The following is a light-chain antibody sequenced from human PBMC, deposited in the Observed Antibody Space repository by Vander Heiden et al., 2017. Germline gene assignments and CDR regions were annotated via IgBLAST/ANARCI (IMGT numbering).Light chain of an antibody. Sequence: QSALTQPASVSGSPGQSITISCTGSSSDPRDYNHLSWFQQHPGKAPRLIVYDVYKWPSGVSGRFSGSMSGNTASLTISGLQAEDEAHYYCSAYTSKSKVVFGGGTKVTVL. CDR3: SAYTSKSKVV. J-gene: IGLJ2*01. CDR2: DVY. CDR1: SSDPRDYNH. V-gene: IGLV2-14*03.